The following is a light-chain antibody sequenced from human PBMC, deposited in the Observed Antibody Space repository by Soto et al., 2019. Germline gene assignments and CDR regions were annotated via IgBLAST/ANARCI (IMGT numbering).Light chain of an antibody. CDR3: QQRSNWPPIP. CDR2: DAS. CDR1: QSVSSY. J-gene: IGKJ5*01. Sequence: EIVWTQSPGTLSLSPGERATLSCRASQSVSSYLAWYQQKPGQAPRLLIYDASNRATGIPARFSGSGSGTDFTLTISSREPEDFAVYYCQQRSNWPPIPFGQGTRLEI. V-gene: IGKV3-11*01.